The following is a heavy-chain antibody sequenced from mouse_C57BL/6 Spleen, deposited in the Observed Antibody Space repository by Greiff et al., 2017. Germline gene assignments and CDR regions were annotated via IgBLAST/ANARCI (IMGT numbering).Heavy chain of an antibody. CDR2: IDPETGGT. J-gene: IGHJ2*01. CDR3: TRWGYYGSSYPYYFDY. V-gene: IGHV1-15*01. Sequence: VQLQQSGAELVRPGASVTLSCKASGYTFTDYEMHWVKQTPVHGLEWIGAIDPETGGTAYNQKFKGKAILTADKSSSTAYMELRSLTSEDSAVYYCTRWGYYGSSYPYYFDYWGQGTTLTVSS. CDR1: GYTFTDYE. D-gene: IGHD1-1*01.